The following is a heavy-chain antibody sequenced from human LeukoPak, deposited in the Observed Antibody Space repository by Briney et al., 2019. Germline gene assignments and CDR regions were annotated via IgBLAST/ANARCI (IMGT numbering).Heavy chain of an antibody. CDR1: GFTFSSYG. D-gene: IGHD1-26*01. V-gene: IGHV3-30*18. Sequence: PGGSLRLSCAASGFTFSSYGMHWVRQAPGKGLEWVAVISYDGSNKYYAGSVKGRFTISRDNSKNTLYLQMNSLRAEDTAVYYCAKTSGSYMTLDYWGQGTLVTVSS. CDR2: ISYDGSNK. CDR3: AKTSGSYMTLDY. J-gene: IGHJ4*02.